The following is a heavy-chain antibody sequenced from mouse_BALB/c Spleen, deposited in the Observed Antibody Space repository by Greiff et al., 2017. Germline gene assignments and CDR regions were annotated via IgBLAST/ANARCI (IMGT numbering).Heavy chain of an antibody. V-gene: IGHV1S81*02. CDR2: INPSNGGT. CDR1: GYTFTSYY. CDR3: TRGGPHYYYCDY. Sequence: QVQLQQPGAELVKPGASVKLSCKASGYTFTSYYMYWVKQRPGQGLEWIGGINPSNGGTNFNEKFKSKATLTVDKSSSTAYMQLSSLTSEDSAVYYCTRGGPHYYYCDYGGQGTTLTVSS. J-gene: IGHJ2*01. D-gene: IGHD1-2*01.